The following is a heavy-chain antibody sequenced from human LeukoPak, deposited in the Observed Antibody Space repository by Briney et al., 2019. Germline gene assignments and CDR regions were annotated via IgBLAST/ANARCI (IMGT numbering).Heavy chain of an antibody. D-gene: IGHD2-21*01. CDR1: GYTFTTYG. Sequence: GASVKASCKTSGYTFTTYGISWVRQAPGQGLEWMGWISAYNGITNYAQKLQGRVTLTTDTSTSTAYMELRSLRSGDTAVYYCAILYCGGDCYAGDYWGQGTLVTVSS. V-gene: IGHV1-18*01. CDR3: AILYCGGDCYAGDY. CDR2: ISAYNGIT. J-gene: IGHJ4*02.